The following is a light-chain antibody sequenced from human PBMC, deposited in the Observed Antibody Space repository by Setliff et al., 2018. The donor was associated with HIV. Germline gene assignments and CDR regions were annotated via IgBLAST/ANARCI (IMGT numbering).Light chain of an antibody. CDR3: SSYAGSNNYV. V-gene: IGLV2-8*01. CDR2: EVS. Sequence: QSVLTQPPSASGSPGQSVTISCTGTSSDVGGYNYVSWYQQHPGKAPKLMIYEVSKRPSGVPDRFSGSKSGNTASLTVSGLQAEDEADYYCSSYAGSNNYVFVTGTKV. CDR1: SSDVGGYNY. J-gene: IGLJ1*01.